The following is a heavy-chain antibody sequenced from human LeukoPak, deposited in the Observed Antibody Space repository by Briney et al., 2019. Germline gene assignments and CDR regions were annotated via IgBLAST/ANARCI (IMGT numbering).Heavy chain of an antibody. V-gene: IGHV3-74*01. J-gene: IGHJ4*02. D-gene: IGHD5-12*01. CDR1: GFTFRTSW. Sequence: GGSLRLSCGASGFTFRTSWMHWVRHGPGKGLMWVSFTNRDGSTTSHADSVKGRFTISRDNGKNMLYLQMNRLSEEDTAVYYCATDREYSQEPWGQGTLVIVSS. CDR2: TNRDGSTT. CDR3: ATDREYSQEP.